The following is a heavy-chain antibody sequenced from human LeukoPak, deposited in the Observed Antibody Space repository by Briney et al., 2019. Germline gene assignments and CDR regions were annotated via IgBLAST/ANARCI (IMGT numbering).Heavy chain of an antibody. Sequence: GESLRISCKGSGYTFTDYWVGWVRQMPGKGLEWMGIIYPSDSDTRYSPSFQGQVTISADTSTSTAYLQWTSLRASDTAIYYCTRGAPVFYYFDSWGQETLVTVSS. CDR1: GYTFTDYW. CDR2: IYPSDSDT. CDR3: TRGAPVFYYFDS. V-gene: IGHV5-51*01. J-gene: IGHJ4*02.